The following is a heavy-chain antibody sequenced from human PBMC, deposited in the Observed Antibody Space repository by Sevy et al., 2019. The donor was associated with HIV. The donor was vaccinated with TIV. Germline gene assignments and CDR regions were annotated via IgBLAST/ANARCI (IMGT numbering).Heavy chain of an antibody. V-gene: IGHV3-53*01. CDR3: ARGGLNRNWFRSFDY. CDR1: GLTVSSNY. CDR2: IYSGGAT. J-gene: IGHJ4*02. Sequence: GGSLRLSCAVSGLTVSSNYMSWVRQAPGKGLEWVSLIYSGGATYYADSVNGRVTISGDDSKNTLYLQMDSLRAEDTAVYYCARGGLNRNWFRSFDYWGRGILVTFS. D-gene: IGHD1-1*01.